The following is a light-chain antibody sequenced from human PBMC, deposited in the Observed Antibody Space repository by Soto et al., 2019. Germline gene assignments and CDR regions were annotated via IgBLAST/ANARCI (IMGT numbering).Light chain of an antibody. V-gene: IGLV1-51*01. CDR3: GTWDSGLSALV. CDR2: DNN. J-gene: IGLJ3*02. CDR1: SPNIGNNY. Sequence: QSVLTQPPSVSAAPGQKVTISCSGSSPNIGNNYVSWYQQFPGTAPKVLIYDNNKRPSGIPDRFSGSKSGTSATLGITGLQTGDEADYYCGTWDSGLSALVFGGGTKLTVL.